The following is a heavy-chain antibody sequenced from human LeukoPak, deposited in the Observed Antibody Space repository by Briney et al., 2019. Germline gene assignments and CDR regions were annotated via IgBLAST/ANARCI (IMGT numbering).Heavy chain of an antibody. Sequence: SETLSLTCSVPGDSISSYFWSWIRQSPQKGLEWIGYVSDSGTTNYNPSFKGRVTITVEKSKNQFSLKVTSVTAADTAVYYCARQQKSGYNYGNLHYYYYMDVWGKGTTVTVSS. CDR2: VSDSGTT. CDR1: GDSISSYF. CDR3: ARQQKSGYNYGNLHYYYYMDV. D-gene: IGHD3-3*01. J-gene: IGHJ6*03. V-gene: IGHV4-59*08.